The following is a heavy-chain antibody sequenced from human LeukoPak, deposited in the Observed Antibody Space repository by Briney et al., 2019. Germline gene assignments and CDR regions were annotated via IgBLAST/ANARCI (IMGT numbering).Heavy chain of an antibody. CDR1: AFTFSGYA. D-gene: IGHD5/OR15-5a*01. Sequence: PGGSLRLSCAASAFTFSGYAMHWVRQAPGKGLEWLTVISTDGNDKHYADSVKGRFTVSRDNSKNTLFLQMNNLRTEDTAVYYCAKDKSVSADYYFDYWGQGTLVTVSS. J-gene: IGHJ4*02. V-gene: IGHV3-30*04. CDR2: ISTDGNDK. CDR3: AKDKSVSADYYFDY.